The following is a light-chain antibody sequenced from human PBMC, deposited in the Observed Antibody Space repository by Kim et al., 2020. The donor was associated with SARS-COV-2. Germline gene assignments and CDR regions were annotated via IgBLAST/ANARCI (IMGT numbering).Light chain of an antibody. CDR2: LNSDGSH. V-gene: IGLV4-69*01. Sequence: ASVKLTCTLSRGNSSYAIAWHQQQPEKGPRCLMKLNSDGSHSKGDRIPDRFSGSSSGAERYLAISSLQSEDEADYYCQTWGTGIRVFGGGTQLTVL. J-gene: IGLJ3*02. CDR3: QTWGTGIRV. CDR1: RGNSSYA.